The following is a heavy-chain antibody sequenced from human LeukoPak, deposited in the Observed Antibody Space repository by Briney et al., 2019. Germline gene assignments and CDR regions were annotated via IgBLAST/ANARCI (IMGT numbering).Heavy chain of an antibody. V-gene: IGHV4-59*01. CDR3: ARGGGYSYGQYFDY. CDR1: GGSISSYY. D-gene: IGHD5-18*01. Sequence: SETLSLTCTVSGGSISSYYWSWIRQPPGKGLEWIGYIYYSGSTNYNPSLKSRVTISVDTSKNQFSLKLSSVTAADTAVYYCARGGGYSYGQYFDYWGQGTLVTVSS. CDR2: IYYSGST. J-gene: IGHJ4*02.